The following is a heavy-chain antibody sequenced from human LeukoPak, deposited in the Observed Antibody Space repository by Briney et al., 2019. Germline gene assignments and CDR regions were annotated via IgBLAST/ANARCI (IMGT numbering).Heavy chain of an antibody. CDR1: GFTFSSYE. CDR2: ISSSGSTI. CDR3: ARGPSSSWYPSYFDY. V-gene: IGHV3-48*03. Sequence: PGGSLRLSCAASGFTFSSYEINWVRQAPGKGLEWVSYISSSGSTIYYADSVKGRFTISRDNAKNSLYLQMNSLRAEDTAVDYCARGPSSSWYPSYFDYWGQGTLVTVSS. J-gene: IGHJ4*02. D-gene: IGHD6-13*01.